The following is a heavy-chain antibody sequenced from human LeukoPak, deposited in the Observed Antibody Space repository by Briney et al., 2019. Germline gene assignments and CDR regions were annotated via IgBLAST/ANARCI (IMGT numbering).Heavy chain of an antibody. Sequence: ASVKVSCKVSGYTLTELSMHWVRQAPGKGLEWMGGFDPEDGETIYAQKFQGRVTMTEDTSTDTAYMELSSLRSEDTAVYYCATDLPIYGGNSPRCPYWGQGTLVTVSS. D-gene: IGHD4-23*01. J-gene: IGHJ4*02. CDR1: GYTLTELS. V-gene: IGHV1-24*01. CDR3: ATDLPIYGGNSPRCPY. CDR2: FDPEDGET.